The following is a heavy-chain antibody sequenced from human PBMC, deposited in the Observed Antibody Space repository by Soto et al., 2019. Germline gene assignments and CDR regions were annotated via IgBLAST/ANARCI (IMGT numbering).Heavy chain of an antibody. CDR2: IYYSGST. Sequence: SETLSLTCTVSGGSISSYYWSWIRQPPGKGLEWIGYIYYSGSTNYNPSLKSRVTISVDTSKNQFSLKLSSVTAADTAVYYCARVSASSRWNDYWGQGTLVTVS. J-gene: IGHJ4*02. V-gene: IGHV4-59*01. D-gene: IGHD6-13*01. CDR3: ARVSASSRWNDY. CDR1: GGSISSYY.